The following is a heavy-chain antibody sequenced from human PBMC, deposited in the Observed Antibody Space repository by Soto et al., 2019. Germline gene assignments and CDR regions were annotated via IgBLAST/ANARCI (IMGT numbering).Heavy chain of an antibody. D-gene: IGHD6-6*01. V-gene: IGHV3-23*01. Sequence: PGGSLRLSCAASGFTFSRYAMSWVRQAPGKGLEWVSTFSGPGGGTYYADSVKGRFTISRDNFKSSLYLQMSSLRAADTAVFYCARHRARNWFDPWGQGTLVTVSS. CDR1: GFTFSRYA. CDR3: ARHRARNWFDP. J-gene: IGHJ5*02. CDR2: FSGPGGGT.